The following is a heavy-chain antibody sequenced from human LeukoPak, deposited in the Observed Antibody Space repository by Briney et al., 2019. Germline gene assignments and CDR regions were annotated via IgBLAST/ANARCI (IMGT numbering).Heavy chain of an antibody. CDR3: ARKGVGGELGGFDY. D-gene: IGHD3-16*01. Sequence: GESLRLSCAASGFTFDDYGMRWAPHAPGKGVECVSGLNRNGDITGYADSVKGRFIISRENAKNSLYLQMNSLRAEDTALYHCARKGVGGELGGFDYWGQGTLVTAST. J-gene: IGHJ4*02. CDR1: GFTFDDYG. CDR2: LNRNGDIT. V-gene: IGHV3-20*01.